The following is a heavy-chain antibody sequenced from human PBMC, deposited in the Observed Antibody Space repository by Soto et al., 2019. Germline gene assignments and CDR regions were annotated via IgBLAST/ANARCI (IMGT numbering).Heavy chain of an antibody. J-gene: IGHJ3*02. D-gene: IGHD4-17*01. V-gene: IGHV1-69*01. CDR1: GRTFSSYA. CDR3: AGVGQADYGDMGVAFDI. Sequence: VQFSCKAPGRTFSSYAISWVRQAPGQGLEWMGGIIPIFGTANHAQKTQGRVTITADESTGTAYMELSSLRSEDTAVYYGAGVGQADYGDMGVAFDIWGQGTMVTVSS. CDR2: IIPIFGTA.